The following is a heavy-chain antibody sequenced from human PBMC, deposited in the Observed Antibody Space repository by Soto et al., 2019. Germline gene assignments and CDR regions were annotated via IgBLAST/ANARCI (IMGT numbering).Heavy chain of an antibody. CDR1: GYTFTSYG. CDR3: ARDKSSGWYVGYYYYYGMDV. CDR2: ISAYNGNT. V-gene: IGHV1-18*04. J-gene: IGHJ6*02. D-gene: IGHD6-19*01. Sequence: ASVKVSCKASGYTFTSYGISWVRQAPGQGXEWMGWISAYNGNTNYAQKLRGRVTMTTDTSTSTAYMELRSLRSDDTAVYYCARDKSSGWYVGYYYYYGMDVWGQGTTVTVSS.